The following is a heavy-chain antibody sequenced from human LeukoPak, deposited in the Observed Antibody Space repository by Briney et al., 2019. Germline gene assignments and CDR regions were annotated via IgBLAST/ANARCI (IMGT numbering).Heavy chain of an antibody. J-gene: IGHJ5*02. Sequence: SETLSLTCTVSGGSISSYYWSWIRQPAGKGLEWIGRIYTSGSTNYNPSLKSRVTMSVDTSKNQFSLKLNSVTAADTAVYYCARDTKYQLLVRFDPWGQGTLVTVSS. CDR3: ARDTKYQLLVRFDP. V-gene: IGHV4-4*07. CDR2: IYTSGST. CDR1: GGSISSYY. D-gene: IGHD2-2*01.